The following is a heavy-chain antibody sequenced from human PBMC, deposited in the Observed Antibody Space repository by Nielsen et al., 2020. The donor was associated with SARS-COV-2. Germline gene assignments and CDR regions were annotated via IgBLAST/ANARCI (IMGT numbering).Heavy chain of an antibody. J-gene: IGHJ6*02. CDR1: GYSFAIYW. Sequence: GGSLRLSCKGSGYSFAIYWIAWVRQMPGKGLEWMGVIYPGDSDTRYSPSFQGQVTISADKSSGTAYLQWSSLKASDTAMYYCARQGKGSYCGGDCYQASMDVWGQGTTVTVSS. CDR3: ARQGKGSYCGGDCYQASMDV. V-gene: IGHV5-51*01. D-gene: IGHD2-21*02. CDR2: IYPGDSDT.